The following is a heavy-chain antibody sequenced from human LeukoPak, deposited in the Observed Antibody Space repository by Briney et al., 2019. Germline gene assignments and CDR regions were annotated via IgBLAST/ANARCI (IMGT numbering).Heavy chain of an antibody. CDR2: INHSGST. D-gene: IGHD6-19*01. CDR1: GGSFSGYY. CDR3: ARDSGIAVAGD. Sequence: SGTLSLTCAVYGGSFSGYYWSWIRQPPGKGLEWIGEINHSGSTNYNPSLKSRVTISVDTSKNQFSLKLSSVTAADTAVYYCARDSGIAVAGDWGQGTLVTVSS. J-gene: IGHJ4*02. V-gene: IGHV4-34*01.